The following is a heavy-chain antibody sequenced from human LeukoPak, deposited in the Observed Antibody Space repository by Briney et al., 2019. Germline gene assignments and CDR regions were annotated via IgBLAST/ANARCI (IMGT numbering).Heavy chain of an antibody. J-gene: IGHJ3*02. Sequence: SETLSLTCTVSGGSVSSGSYYWSWIRQPPGKGLEWIGYIYYSGSTNYNPSLKSRVTISVDTSENQFSLKLSSVTAADTAVYYCARGPSDCSSTSCQDAFDIWGQGTMVTVSS. CDR3: ARGPSDCSSTSCQDAFDI. D-gene: IGHD2-2*01. CDR1: GGSVSSGSYY. V-gene: IGHV4-61*01. CDR2: IYYSGST.